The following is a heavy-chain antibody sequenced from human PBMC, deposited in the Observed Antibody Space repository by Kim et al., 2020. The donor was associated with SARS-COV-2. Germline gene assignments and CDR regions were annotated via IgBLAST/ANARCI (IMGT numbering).Heavy chain of an antibody. J-gene: IGHJ4*02. V-gene: IGHV7-4-1*02. CDR2: GNP. D-gene: IGHD3-16*01. CDR3: ARGWASLDY. Sequence: GNPTYAPGFTGRFVFSLEPSVSTAYLQISSLKAEDTAVYYCARGWASLDYWGQGTLVTVSS.